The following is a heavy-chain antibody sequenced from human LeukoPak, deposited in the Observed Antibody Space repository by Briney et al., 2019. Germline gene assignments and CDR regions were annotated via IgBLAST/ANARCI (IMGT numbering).Heavy chain of an antibody. CDR3: ARTPLVRYFDS. J-gene: IGHJ4*02. Sequence: PGGSLRLSCAASGFTFSSYAMSWVRQARGKGLEWVSAVSGSAGTTYYADSVKGRFTISRDNSNNTLYLQMNSLRAEDTALYYCARTPLVRYFDSWGQGTLVTVSS. CDR1: GFTFSSYA. V-gene: IGHV3-23*01. D-gene: IGHD2-2*01. CDR2: VSGSAGTT.